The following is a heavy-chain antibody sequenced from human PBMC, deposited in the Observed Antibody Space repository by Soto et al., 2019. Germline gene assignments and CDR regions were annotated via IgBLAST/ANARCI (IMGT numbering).Heavy chain of an antibody. V-gene: IGHV1-46*01. D-gene: IGHD5-12*01. CDR1: GFSFSDYF. CDR2: INPSGDSR. Sequence: ASVKVSCKASGFSFSDYFMHWVRQAPGQGLEWMGIINPSGDSRNYAQKFQGRVTITMDTSANTVYMEVNVVRPEDTAVYYCAREGDQIDYDYGLDFWGQGTLVTVSS. CDR3: AREGDQIDYDYGLDF. J-gene: IGHJ4*02.